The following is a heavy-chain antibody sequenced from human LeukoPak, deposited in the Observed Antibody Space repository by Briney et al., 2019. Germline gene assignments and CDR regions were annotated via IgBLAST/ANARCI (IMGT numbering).Heavy chain of an antibody. CDR2: IKQDGSEK. CDR3: AKAVSGSYSFDY. J-gene: IGHJ4*02. Sequence: GSLRLSCAASGFTFSSYWMSWVRQAPGKGLEWVANIKQDGSEKYYVDSVKGRFTISRDNAKNSLYLQMNSLRGEDTAVYYCAKAVSGSYSFDYWGQGTLVTVSS. CDR1: GFTFSSYW. V-gene: IGHV3-7*03. D-gene: IGHD1-26*01.